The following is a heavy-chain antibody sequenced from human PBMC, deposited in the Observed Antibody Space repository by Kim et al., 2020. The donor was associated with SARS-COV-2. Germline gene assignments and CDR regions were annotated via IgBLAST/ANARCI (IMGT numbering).Heavy chain of an antibody. Sequence: DAMKGRFTNSRDNGKNALYLQMKSLRAEDTAVYYCVRVGEYYESSGYPDYWGQGTLVTVSS. V-gene: IGHV3-30*01. D-gene: IGHD3-22*01. CDR3: VRVGEYYESSGYPDY. J-gene: IGHJ4*02.